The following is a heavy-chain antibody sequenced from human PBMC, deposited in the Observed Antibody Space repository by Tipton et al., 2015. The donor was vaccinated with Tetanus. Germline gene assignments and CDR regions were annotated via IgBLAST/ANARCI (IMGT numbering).Heavy chain of an antibody. CDR3: ARDSPDILLVPAV. V-gene: IGHV3-53*01. CDR1: GFIVSSHY. CDR2: MYSGGDT. D-gene: IGHD2-2*01. J-gene: IGHJ4*02. Sequence: SLRLSCVASGFIVSSHYMSWVRQAPGKGLEWVSVMYSGGDTYYVDSVKGRFSISRDNAKNTLYLQMNSLRVEDTALYYCARDSPDILLVPAVWGQGTLVTVSS.